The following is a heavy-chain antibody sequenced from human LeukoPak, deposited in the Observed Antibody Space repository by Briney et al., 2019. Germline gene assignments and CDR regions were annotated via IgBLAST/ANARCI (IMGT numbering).Heavy chain of an antibody. J-gene: IGHJ4*02. CDR1: GGSFSGYY. D-gene: IGHD1-1*01. CDR2: INHSGST. Sequence: SETLSLTCAVYGGSFSGYYWSWIRQPPGKGLEWIGEINHSGSTNYNPSLKSRVTISVGTSKNQFSLKLSSVTAADTAVYYCARRPQLHTIDYWGQGTLVTVSS. CDR3: ARRPQLHTIDY. V-gene: IGHV4-34*01.